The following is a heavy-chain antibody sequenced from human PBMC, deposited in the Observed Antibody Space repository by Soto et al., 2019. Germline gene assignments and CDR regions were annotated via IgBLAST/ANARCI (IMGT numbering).Heavy chain of an antibody. CDR1: GFTFSRYW. CDR2: ISSTTNYI. V-gene: IGHV3-21*06. Sequence: GGSPRLSCAASGFTFSRYWMHWVRQAPGKGLEWVSSISSTTNYIYYGDSMKGRFTISRDNAKNSLYLEMNSLRAEDTAVYYCARESEDLTSNFDYWGQGTLVTVSS. CDR3: ARESEDLTSNFDY. J-gene: IGHJ4*02.